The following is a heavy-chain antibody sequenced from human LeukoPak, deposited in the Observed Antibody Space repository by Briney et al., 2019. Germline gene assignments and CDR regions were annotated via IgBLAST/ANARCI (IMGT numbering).Heavy chain of an antibody. J-gene: IGHJ4*02. CDR3: ARGRDGYSADY. D-gene: IGHD5-24*01. Sequence: SGGSLRLSCAASGFTFDDYAMHWVRQAPGKGLEWVSGISWNSGSIGYADSVKGRFTISRDNAKNSLYLQMNSLRAEDTAVYYCARGRDGYSADYWGQGTLVTVSS. CDR2: ISWNSGSI. CDR1: GFTFDDYA. V-gene: IGHV3-9*01.